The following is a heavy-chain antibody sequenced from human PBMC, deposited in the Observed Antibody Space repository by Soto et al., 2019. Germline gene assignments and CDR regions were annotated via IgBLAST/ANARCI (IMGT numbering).Heavy chain of an antibody. J-gene: IGHJ6*02. CDR1: GFTFSSYS. Sequence: GGSLRLTCTASGFTFSSYSMNWVRQAPGKGLEWVSYISSSSSTIYYADSVKGRFTISRDNAKNSLYLQMNSLRDEDTAVYYCARGWGHSSSFYKGLDVWGQGTTVTVSS. CDR3: ARGWGHSSSFYKGLDV. D-gene: IGHD6-13*01. V-gene: IGHV3-48*02. CDR2: ISSSSSTI.